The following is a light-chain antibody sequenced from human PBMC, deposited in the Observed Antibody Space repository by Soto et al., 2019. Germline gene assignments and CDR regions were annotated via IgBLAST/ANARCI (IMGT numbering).Light chain of an antibody. V-gene: IGKV3-15*01. Sequence: EIVMTQSPATLSVSPGERATLACRASQSVGSNLAWYQQKPGQAPRLLIYGASTRATGIPARFSGSGSGTEFTLTISSLQSEDFAVYYCQQHHNWPWTFGQGTKVDIK. J-gene: IGKJ1*01. CDR3: QQHHNWPWT. CDR1: QSVGSN. CDR2: GAS.